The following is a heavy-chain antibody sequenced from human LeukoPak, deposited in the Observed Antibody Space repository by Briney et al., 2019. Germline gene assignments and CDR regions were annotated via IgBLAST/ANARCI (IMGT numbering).Heavy chain of an antibody. J-gene: IGHJ4*02. D-gene: IGHD3-10*01. CDR3: ARYNSLLRGVTTSDY. CDR1: GYTFSNYG. Sequence: ASVKVSCKASGYTFSNYGITWVRQAPGQGLEWMGTISGHNGDVNYAPKFQGRVTMTTDTSTTTAYMELRSLRFDNTAVYYCARYNSLLRGVTTSDYWGQGTLVTVSS. V-gene: IGHV1-18*01. CDR2: ISGHNGDV.